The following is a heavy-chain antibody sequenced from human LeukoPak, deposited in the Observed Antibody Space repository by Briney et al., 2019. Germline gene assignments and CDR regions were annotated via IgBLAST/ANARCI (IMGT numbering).Heavy chain of an antibody. D-gene: IGHD3-22*01. CDR1: GFTFSSYG. J-gene: IGHJ4*02. CDR3: AKDPTHYRVWDYYETIGLSY. V-gene: IGHV3-30*02. Sequence: QLGGSLRLSCAASGFTFSSYGMHWVRQAPGKRLEWVTFIRYDGSNKYYADSVKGRFTISRDNSKNTLNLHMNSLRAEDTAVYYCAKDPTHYRVWDYYETIGLSYWGQGTLVTVSS. CDR2: IRYDGSNK.